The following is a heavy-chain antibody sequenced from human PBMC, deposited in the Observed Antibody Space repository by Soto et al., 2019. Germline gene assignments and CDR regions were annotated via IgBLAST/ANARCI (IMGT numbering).Heavy chain of an antibody. CDR2: ISGSSGSA. D-gene: IGHD6-19*01. Sequence: GGSLRLSCAASGFSFSNYAMNWVRQAPGKGLEWVSVISGSSGSASYADSVQGRFTISRDNSNNTLYLQMNSLRAEDTAIYSCVREASGWYSRGSFDFWGRGTMVTVSS. CDR3: VREASGWYSRGSFDF. J-gene: IGHJ3*01. V-gene: IGHV3-23*01. CDR1: GFSFSNYA.